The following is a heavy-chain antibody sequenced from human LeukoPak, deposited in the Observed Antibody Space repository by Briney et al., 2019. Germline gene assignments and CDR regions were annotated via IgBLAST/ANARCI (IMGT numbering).Heavy chain of an antibody. CDR1: GYTFTAYY. J-gene: IGHJ4*02. D-gene: IGHD2-8*02. CDR3: ASEAFCAGGSCNVQRVAS. Sequence: ASVKVSCKASGYTFTAYYIHWVRQAPGQGLEWMGWIDTNTGATKYAQKFQGRVAITRDTSTGTAYMELSSLISGDTALYYCASEAFCAGGSCNVQRVASWGPGTLVTVSS. CDR2: IDTNTGAT. V-gene: IGHV1-2*02.